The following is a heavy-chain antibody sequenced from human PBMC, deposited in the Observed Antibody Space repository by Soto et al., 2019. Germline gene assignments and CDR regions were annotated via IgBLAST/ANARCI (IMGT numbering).Heavy chain of an antibody. V-gene: IGHV4-59*08. CDR2: IYYSGST. J-gene: IGHJ6*02. Sequence: SETRSVSCTVCAGGIGSYYRCWLRQPPGKGLEWIGYIYYSGSTNYNPSLKSRVTISVDTSKNQFSLKLSSVTAADTAVYYCFTQGFGPLHGLVDVWGHATTVTV. CDR1: AGGIGSYY. D-gene: IGHD3-10*01. CDR3: FTQGFGPLHGLVDV.